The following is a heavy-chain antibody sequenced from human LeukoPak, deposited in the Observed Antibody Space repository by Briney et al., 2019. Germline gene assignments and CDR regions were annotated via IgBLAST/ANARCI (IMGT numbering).Heavy chain of an antibody. CDR1: GGSISSSSYY. J-gene: IGHJ4*02. Sequence: SETLSLICTVSGGSISSSSYYWGWIRQPPGKGLEWIGSIYYSGSTYYNPSLKSRVTISVDTSKNQFSLNLSSVTAADTAVYYCARLYYDSSGSYQICYFDYWGQGTLVTVSS. CDR3: ARLYYDSSGSYQICYFDY. V-gene: IGHV4-39*01. CDR2: IYYSGST. D-gene: IGHD3-22*01.